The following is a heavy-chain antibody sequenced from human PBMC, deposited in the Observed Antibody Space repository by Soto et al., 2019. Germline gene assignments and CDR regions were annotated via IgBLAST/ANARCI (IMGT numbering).Heavy chain of an antibody. J-gene: IGHJ4*02. CDR2: INPSGVST. CDR1: GYTFTSYY. Sequence: ASVKVSCKASGYTFTSYYMHWVRQAPGQGLEWMGIINPSGVSTSYAQKFQGRVTMTRDTSTSTVYMELNSLRADDTAVYYCASGLITVAGTRNYWGPGTLVTVSS. D-gene: IGHD6-19*01. CDR3: ASGLITVAGTRNY. V-gene: IGHV1-46*01.